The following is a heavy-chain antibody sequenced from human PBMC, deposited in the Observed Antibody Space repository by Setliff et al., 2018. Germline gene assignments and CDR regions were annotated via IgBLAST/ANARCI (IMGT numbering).Heavy chain of an antibody. Sequence: GGSLRLSCAASGFTFSDYYMRWIRQAPGKGLEWVSYISRSGSTIYCADSVKGRFTISRDNAKNSLYLQMNSLRAEDTAVYYCARGGRFAHYRDVWGKGTTVTVSS. V-gene: IGHV3-11*01. CDR2: ISRSGSTI. J-gene: IGHJ6*03. CDR3: ARGGRFAHYRDV. D-gene: IGHD3-3*01. CDR1: GFTFSDYY.